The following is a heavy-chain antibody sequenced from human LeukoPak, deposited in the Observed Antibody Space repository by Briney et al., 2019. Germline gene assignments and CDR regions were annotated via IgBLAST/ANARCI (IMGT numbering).Heavy chain of an antibody. V-gene: IGHV1-69*05. CDR3: ARLPPDSSGYYSSGSDY. CDR2: IIPIFGTA. J-gene: IGHJ4*02. Sequence: SVKVSCKASGGTFSSYAISWVRQAPGQGLEWMGGIIPIFGTANYAQKFQGRVTITTDESTSTAYMELSSLRSDDTAVYYCARLPPDSSGYYSSGSDYWGQGTLVTVSS. D-gene: IGHD3-22*01. CDR1: GGTFSSYA.